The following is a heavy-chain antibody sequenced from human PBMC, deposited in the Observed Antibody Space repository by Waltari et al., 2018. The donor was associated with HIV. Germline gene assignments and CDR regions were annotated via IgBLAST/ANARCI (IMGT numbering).Heavy chain of an antibody. CDR3: AKSGYDFWSGPWAFDI. CDR1: GFTFDDYA. Sequence: EVQLVESGGVVVQPGGSLRLSCAASGFTFDDYAMHWVRQAPGKGLEWVSLISWDGGSTYYADSVKGRFTISRDNSKNSLYLQMNSLRAEDTALYYCAKSGYDFWSGPWAFDIWGQGTMVTVSS. CDR2: ISWDGGST. D-gene: IGHD3-3*01. V-gene: IGHV3-43D*03. J-gene: IGHJ3*02.